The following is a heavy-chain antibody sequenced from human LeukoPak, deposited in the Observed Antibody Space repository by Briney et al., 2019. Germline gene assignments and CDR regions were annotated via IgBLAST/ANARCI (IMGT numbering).Heavy chain of an antibody. D-gene: IGHD5-18*01. J-gene: IGHJ4*02. CDR1: GGSISSGGYS. CDR3: ARERAQLLDY. CDR2: IYHSGST. Sequence: SETLSLTCAVSGGSISSGGYSWSWIRQPPGKGLEWIGYIYHSGSTYYNPSLKSRVTISVDRSKNQFSLKLSSVTAADTAVYYCARERAQLLDYWGQGTLVTVSS. V-gene: IGHV4-30-2*01.